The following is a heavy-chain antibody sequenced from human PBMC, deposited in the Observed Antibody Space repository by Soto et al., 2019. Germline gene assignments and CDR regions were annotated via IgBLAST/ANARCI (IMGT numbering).Heavy chain of an antibody. D-gene: IGHD6-13*01. V-gene: IGHV5-10-1*01. J-gene: IGHJ4*02. CDR2: IDPSDSYT. CDR1: GYSFTSYW. CDR3: ARTSTDLSSSYPSGYFDY. Sequence: PGESLKISCKGSGYSFTSYWISWVRQMPGKGLEWMGRIDPSDSYTNYSPSFQGHVTISADKSISTAYLQWSSLKASDTAMYYCARTSTDLSSSYPSGYFDYWGQGTLVTVSS.